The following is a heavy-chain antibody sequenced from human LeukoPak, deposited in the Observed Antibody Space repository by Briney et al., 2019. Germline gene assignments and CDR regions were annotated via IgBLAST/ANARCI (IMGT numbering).Heavy chain of an antibody. Sequence: AGSLRLSCAASGFTFSSYAMHWVRQAPGKGLEWVAVISYDGSNKYYADSVKGRFTISRDNSKNTLYLQMNSLRAEDTAVYYCARDSQQLVLDYWGQGTLVTVSS. D-gene: IGHD6-13*01. CDR3: ARDSQQLVLDY. CDR1: GFTFSSYA. V-gene: IGHV3-30*04. J-gene: IGHJ4*02. CDR2: ISYDGSNK.